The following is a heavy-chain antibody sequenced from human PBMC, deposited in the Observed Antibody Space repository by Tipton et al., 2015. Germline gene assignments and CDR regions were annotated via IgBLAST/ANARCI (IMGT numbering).Heavy chain of an antibody. CDR1: GGPITSSAYY. CDR3: ARDLEHGMDV. V-gene: IGHV4-39*07. Sequence: TLSLTCTVSGGPITSSAYYWGWIRQPPGKGLEWIGSAYFSGTTHYNPSLKSRITIFLNTSKNQFSLKMSSVTAADTAVYFCARDLEHGMDVWGQGTTVTVS. J-gene: IGHJ6*02. CDR2: AYFSGTT.